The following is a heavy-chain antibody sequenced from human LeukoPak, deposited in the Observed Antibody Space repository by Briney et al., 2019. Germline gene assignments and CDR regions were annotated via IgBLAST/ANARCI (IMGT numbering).Heavy chain of an antibody. CDR2: ISGSGGSI. V-gene: IGHV3-23*01. CDR1: GFTFSSYA. D-gene: IGHD3-10*01. Sequence: PGGSLRLSCAASGFTFSSYAMSWVRQAPGKGLEWVSVISGSGGSIYYADSVKGRFTISRDNSKNTLYLQMNSLRAEDTAVFYCAKAHRGVTRTLMDYWGQGTLVTVSS. J-gene: IGHJ4*02. CDR3: AKAHRGVTRTLMDY.